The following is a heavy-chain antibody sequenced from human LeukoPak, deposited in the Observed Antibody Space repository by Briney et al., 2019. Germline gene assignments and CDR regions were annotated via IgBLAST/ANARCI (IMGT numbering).Heavy chain of an antibody. CDR1: GYTFTSYG. Sequence: ASVKVSCKASGYTFTSYGISWVRQAPGQGLEWMGWISAHNGNTNYAQKLQGRVTMTTDTSTSTAYMELRSLRSDDTAVYYCARAHVGANYYYYYMDVWGKGTTVTISS. D-gene: IGHD1-26*01. J-gene: IGHJ6*03. CDR3: ARAHVGANYYYYYMDV. CDR2: ISAHNGNT. V-gene: IGHV1-18*01.